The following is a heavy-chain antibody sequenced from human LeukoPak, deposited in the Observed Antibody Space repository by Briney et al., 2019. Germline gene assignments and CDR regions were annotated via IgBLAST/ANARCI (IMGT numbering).Heavy chain of an antibody. V-gene: IGHV3-53*01. Sequence: QTGGSLRLSCAASGFTFSSYEMNWVRQAPGKGLEWVSVIYSGGSTYYADSVKGRFTISRDNSKNTLYLQMNSLRAEDTAVYYCARARVWFGELSGYFDYWGQGTLVTVSS. CDR2: IYSGGST. CDR3: ARARVWFGELSGYFDY. CDR1: GFTFSSYE. D-gene: IGHD3-10*01. J-gene: IGHJ4*02.